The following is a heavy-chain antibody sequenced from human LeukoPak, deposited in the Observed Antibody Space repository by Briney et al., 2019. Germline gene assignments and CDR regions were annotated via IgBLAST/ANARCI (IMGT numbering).Heavy chain of an antibody. Sequence: GGSLRLSCAASGFTFDVYAMQWVRQAPGKGLEWVSLISGDGGSTYYADSVKGRFTISRDNAKNSLYLQMNSLRAEDTAVYYCARAGLNARYCSNGVCYSDYGMDVWGQGTTVTVSS. CDR1: GFTFDVYA. J-gene: IGHJ6*02. V-gene: IGHV3-43*02. CDR2: ISGDGGST. CDR3: ARAGLNARYCSNGVCYSDYGMDV. D-gene: IGHD2-8*01.